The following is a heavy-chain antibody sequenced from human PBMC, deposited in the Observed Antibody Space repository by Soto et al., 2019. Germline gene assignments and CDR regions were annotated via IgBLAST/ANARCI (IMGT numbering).Heavy chain of an antibody. Sequence: EVQLLESGGGLVQPGGSLRLSCAASGFTFNSYAMNWVRQAPGKGLEWVSGISGSGGSTYYADSVKGRFTISRDNSKNTPYLQMNSLRAEDTAVYYCAKDIVVIPTASDAFDIWGQGTMVTVSS. J-gene: IGHJ3*02. CDR3: AKDIVVIPTASDAFDI. D-gene: IGHD2-2*01. V-gene: IGHV3-23*01. CDR1: GFTFNSYA. CDR2: ISGSGGST.